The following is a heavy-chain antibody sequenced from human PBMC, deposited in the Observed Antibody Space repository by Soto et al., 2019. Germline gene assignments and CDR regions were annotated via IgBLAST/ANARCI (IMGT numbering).Heavy chain of an antibody. CDR2: ISGSGGST. CDR3: AKDHSISYSSSWYCDY. J-gene: IGHJ4*02. Sequence: GGSLRLSCAASGFTFSSYAMSWVRQAPGKGLEWVSAISGSGGSTYYADSVKGRFTISRDNSKNTLYLQMNSLRAEDTAVYYCAKDHSISYSSSWYCDYWGQGTLVTVSS. V-gene: IGHV3-23*01. CDR1: GFTFSSYA. D-gene: IGHD6-13*01.